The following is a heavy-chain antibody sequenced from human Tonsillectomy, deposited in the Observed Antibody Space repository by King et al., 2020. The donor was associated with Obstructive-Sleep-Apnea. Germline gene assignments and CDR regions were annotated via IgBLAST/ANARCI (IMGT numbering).Heavy chain of an antibody. Sequence: VQLVESGGGLVQPGGSLRLSCTASGFTFSTYAMTWVRQAPRKGLEWVSSINLSGGTTYYADSVKGRFTISRDNSENTLYLQMNSLRAEDTAVYYCVKRGGSGWYYFDSWGQGTLVTVSS. CDR2: INLSGGTT. CDR3: VKRGGSGWYYFDS. J-gene: IGHJ4*02. V-gene: IGHV3-23*04. D-gene: IGHD6-19*01. CDR1: GFTFSTYA.